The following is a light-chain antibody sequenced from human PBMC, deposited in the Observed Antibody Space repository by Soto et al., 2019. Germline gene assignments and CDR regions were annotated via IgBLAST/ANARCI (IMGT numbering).Light chain of an antibody. Sequence: QSVLTQPASVSGSPGQSITISCTGTSSDIGSYNLVSWYQQHPGKAPKLMIYEGSKRPAGVSDRLSGSRSGNTASLTISGLRAEEEAVYYGCSYARGGTYVFGSGTRVTVL. CDR3: CSYARGGTYV. J-gene: IGLJ1*01. CDR2: EGS. V-gene: IGLV2-23*01. CDR1: SSDIGSYNL.